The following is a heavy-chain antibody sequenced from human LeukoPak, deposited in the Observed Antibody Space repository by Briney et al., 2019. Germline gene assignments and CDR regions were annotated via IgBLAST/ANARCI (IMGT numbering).Heavy chain of an antibody. Sequence: GGSLRLSCAASGFTFSSYWMHWVRQAPGKGLVWVSRINSDGSSTSCADSVKGRFTISRDNSKNTLYLQMNSLRAEDTAVYYCAEDRYSYAFEYFQHWGQGTLVTVSS. D-gene: IGHD5-18*01. J-gene: IGHJ1*01. CDR2: INSDGSST. V-gene: IGHV3-74*01. CDR1: GFTFSSYW. CDR3: AEDRYSYAFEYFQH.